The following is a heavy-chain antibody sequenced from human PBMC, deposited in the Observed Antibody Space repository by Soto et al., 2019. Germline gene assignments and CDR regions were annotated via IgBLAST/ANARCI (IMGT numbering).Heavy chain of an antibody. J-gene: IGHJ1*01. CDR1: GFTFSTYA. Sequence: PGGSLRLSCAASGFTFSTYAMSWVRRAPGKGLEWVSYISSSSSTIYYADSVKGRFTISRDNAKNSLYLQMNSLRAEDTAVYYCARDCSSSSCYGYFQHWGQATRVTV. V-gene: IGHV3-48*04. CDR2: ISSSSSTI. D-gene: IGHD2-2*01. CDR3: ARDCSSSSCYGYFQH.